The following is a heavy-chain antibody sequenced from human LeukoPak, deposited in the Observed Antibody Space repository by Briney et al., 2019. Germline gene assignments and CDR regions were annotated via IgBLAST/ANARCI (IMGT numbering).Heavy chain of an antibody. CDR1: GGSISGGGYS. CDR3: ARGDVGYFDY. Sequence: SETLSLTCAVSGGSISGGGYSWSWIRQPPGKGLEWIGYIFHTGSTYYNPSLKSRVTISMDTSKNQFSLKLTSVAAADTAVYYCARGDVGYFDYWGHGSLVTVSS. J-gene: IGHJ4*01. V-gene: IGHV4-30-2*01. D-gene: IGHD1-26*01. CDR2: IFHTGST.